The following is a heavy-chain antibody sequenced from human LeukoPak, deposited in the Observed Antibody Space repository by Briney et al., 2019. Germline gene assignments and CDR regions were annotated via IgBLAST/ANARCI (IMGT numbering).Heavy chain of an antibody. V-gene: IGHV3-30*03. CDR3: VRGEYYSSSGMDV. D-gene: IGHD3-10*01. CDR1: GFTFSDYG. J-gene: IGHJ6*02. Sequence: GRSLRLSCAASGFTFSDYGMHWVGQAPGKGLEGVAAISYDGSNEYFGDSLKGRSTISRDNSKNTLYLQMNRLRVEDTAVYYCVRGEYYSSSGMDVWGQGTTVTVSS. CDR2: ISYDGSNE.